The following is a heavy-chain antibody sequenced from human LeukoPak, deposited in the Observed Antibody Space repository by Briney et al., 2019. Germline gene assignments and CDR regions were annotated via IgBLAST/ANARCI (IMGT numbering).Heavy chain of an antibody. J-gene: IGHJ3*02. CDR2: INWNGGST. Sequence: GGSLRLSCAASGFTLDDYGMSWVRQVPGKGLEWVSGINWNGGSTGYADSVKGRFTISRDNAKKSLYLQMNSLRAEDTAVYYCARGGGFGELNPSFDAFDIWGQGTMVTVSS. CDR3: ARGGGFGELNPSFDAFDI. D-gene: IGHD3-10*01. V-gene: IGHV3-20*04. CDR1: GFTLDDYG.